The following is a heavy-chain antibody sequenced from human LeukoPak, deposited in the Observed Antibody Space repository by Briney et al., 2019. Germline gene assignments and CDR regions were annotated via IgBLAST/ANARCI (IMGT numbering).Heavy chain of an antibody. Sequence: ASVKVSCKVSGYTLTELSMHWVRQAPGKGLEWMGGFDPEDGESIYAQKFQGRVTVTEDTSTDTAYMELSSLRSEDTAVYYCATDRGLWFGEFIWGQGTLVTVSS. CDR3: ATDRGLWFGEFI. CDR1: GYTLTELS. J-gene: IGHJ4*02. D-gene: IGHD3-10*01. CDR2: FDPEDGES. V-gene: IGHV1-24*01.